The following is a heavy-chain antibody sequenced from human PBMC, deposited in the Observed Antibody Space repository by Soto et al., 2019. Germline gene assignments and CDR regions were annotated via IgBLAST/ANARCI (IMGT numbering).Heavy chain of an antibody. D-gene: IGHD2-15*01. CDR1: GGSFSGYY. CDR3: AGVKLGYCSGGSCSTTYYFDY. V-gene: IGHV4-34*01. Sequence: QVQLQQWGAGLLKPSETLSLTCAVYGGSFSGYYWSWIRQPPGKGLEWLGEINHSGSTNYNPSLKSRVTISVDTSKNQFSLKLSSVTAADTAVYYCAGVKLGYCSGGSCSTTYYFDYWGQGTLVTVSS. J-gene: IGHJ4*02. CDR2: INHSGST.